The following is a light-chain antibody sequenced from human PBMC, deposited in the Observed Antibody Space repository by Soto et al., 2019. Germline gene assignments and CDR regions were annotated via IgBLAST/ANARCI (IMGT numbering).Light chain of an antibody. CDR1: SSNIGNNY. CDR2: DNN. CDR3: GTWDSSLSAV. J-gene: IGLJ2*01. V-gene: IGLV1-51*01. Sequence: QSVLTQPPSVSAAPGQKVTISCSGSSSNIGNNYVSWYQQLPGTAPKLLIYDNNKRPSGIPDRSSGSKSGTSATLGITGLQTGDEADYYCGTWDSSLSAVFGGGTKLTVL.